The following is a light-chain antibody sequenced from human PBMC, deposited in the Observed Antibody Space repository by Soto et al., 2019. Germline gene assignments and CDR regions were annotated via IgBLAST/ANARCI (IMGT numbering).Light chain of an antibody. CDR3: SSYAGSYTSWV. J-gene: IGLJ3*02. Sequence: QSALTQPASVSGSPGQSITISCTGTSGDIGGYNYVSWYQQHPGKAPKLLISEVTNRPSGVSNRFSGSKSGNTASLTISGLQAEDEADYYCSSYAGSYTSWVFGGGTKVTVL. CDR2: EVT. CDR1: SGDIGGYNY. V-gene: IGLV2-14*01.